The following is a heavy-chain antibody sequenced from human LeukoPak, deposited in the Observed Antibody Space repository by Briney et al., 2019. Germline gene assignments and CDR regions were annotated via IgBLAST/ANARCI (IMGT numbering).Heavy chain of an antibody. CDR3: AREDPYVVDNWFDP. CDR2: IKQDGSEK. D-gene: IGHD2-15*01. J-gene: IGHJ5*02. Sequence: PGGSLRLSCAASGFTFSSYWMSWVRQAPGKGLEWVANIKQDGSEKYYVDSVKGRFTISRDNAKNSLYLQMNSLRAEDTAVYYCAREDPYVVDNWFDPWGQGTLVTVSS. CDR1: GFTFSSYW. V-gene: IGHV3-7*01.